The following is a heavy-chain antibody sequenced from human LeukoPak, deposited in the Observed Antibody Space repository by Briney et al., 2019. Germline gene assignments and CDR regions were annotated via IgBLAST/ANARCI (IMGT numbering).Heavy chain of an antibody. D-gene: IGHD2-2*01. CDR2: IYSGGGT. CDR3: ARGLGYCTSTTCLLPFDY. CDR1: GFTVSTYY. J-gene: IGHJ4*02. Sequence: GGSLRLSCAASGFTVSTYYMTWVRQAPGKGLECVSVIYSGGGTYYADSVKGRFTVSRDNSKNTLYLQMNSLRAEDTAMYYCARGLGYCTSTTCLLPFDYWGQGTLVTVSS. V-gene: IGHV3-53*01.